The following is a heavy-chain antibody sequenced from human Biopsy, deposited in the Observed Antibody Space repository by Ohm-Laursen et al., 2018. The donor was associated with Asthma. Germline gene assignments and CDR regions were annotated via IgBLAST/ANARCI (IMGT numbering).Heavy chain of an antibody. CDR3: ARHWNWGSFFDY. CDR1: GGSISSGDYS. V-gene: IGHV4-39*01. J-gene: IGHJ4*02. Sequence: GTLSLTCAVSGGSISSGDYSWGWIRQPPGKGLEWIGSISYTGNTDIPSLRSRVTLSVDTSKNNFSLKLTSVTAADTAVFYCARHWNWGSFFDYWGQGMLVTVSS. D-gene: IGHD7-27*01. CDR2: ISYTGNT.